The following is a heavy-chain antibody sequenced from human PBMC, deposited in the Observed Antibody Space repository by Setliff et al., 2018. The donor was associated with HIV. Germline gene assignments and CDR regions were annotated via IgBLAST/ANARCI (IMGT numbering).Heavy chain of an antibody. V-gene: IGHV3-48*01. Sequence: PLRLSCAASGFTFSTYSMNWVRQAPGKGLEWVSYIGGDSRIINYADSVKGRFTISRDNAKNSLFLQMNSLRVEDTALYYCARDLNWGFAYWGQGTLVTVSS. CDR2: IGGDSRII. CDR3: ARDLNWGFAY. J-gene: IGHJ4*02. CDR1: GFTFSTYS. D-gene: IGHD7-27*01.